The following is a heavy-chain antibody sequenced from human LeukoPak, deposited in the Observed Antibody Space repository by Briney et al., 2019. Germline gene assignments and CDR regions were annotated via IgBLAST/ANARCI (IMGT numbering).Heavy chain of an antibody. CDR2: ISGRGGST. V-gene: IGHV3-23*01. Sequence: PGGSLRLSCAASGFTFSSYAMSWVRQAPGKGLEWVSAISGRGGSTYYADSVKGRFTISRDNSKNTLYLQMNSLRAEDTAVYYRAKHSGYDLYWYFDLWGRGTLVTVSS. CDR1: GFTFSSYA. CDR3: AKHSGYDLYWYFDL. D-gene: IGHD5-12*01. J-gene: IGHJ2*01.